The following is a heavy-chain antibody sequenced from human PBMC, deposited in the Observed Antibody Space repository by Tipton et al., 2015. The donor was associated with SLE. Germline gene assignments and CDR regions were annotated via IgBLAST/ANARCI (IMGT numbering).Heavy chain of an antibody. V-gene: IGHV4-61*02. D-gene: IGHD3-10*01. CDR1: GGSISSGSYY. Sequence: TLSLTCTVSGGSISSGSYYWSWIRQPAGKGLEWIGRIYTSGSTNYNPSLKSRVTISVDTSKNQFSLKLSSVTAADTAVYFCARVGDYYNSGSRVFDHWGQGILVTVSS. CDR3: ARVGDYYNSGSRVFDH. J-gene: IGHJ4*02. CDR2: IYTSGST.